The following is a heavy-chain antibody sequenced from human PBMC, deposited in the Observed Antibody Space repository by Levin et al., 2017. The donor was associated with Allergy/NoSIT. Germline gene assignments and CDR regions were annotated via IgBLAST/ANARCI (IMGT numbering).Heavy chain of an antibody. D-gene: IGHD3-10*01. CDR2: IKQDGSEK. Sequence: GGSLILSCAASGFTFSSYWMSWVRQAPGKGLEWVANIKQDGSEKYYVDSVKGRFTISRDNAKNSLYLQMNSLRAEDTAVYYCARVCYGSRSYYKGWFDPWGQGTLVTVSS. CDR1: GFTFSSYW. V-gene: IGHV3-7*04. J-gene: IGHJ5*02. CDR3: ARVCYGSRSYYKGWFDP.